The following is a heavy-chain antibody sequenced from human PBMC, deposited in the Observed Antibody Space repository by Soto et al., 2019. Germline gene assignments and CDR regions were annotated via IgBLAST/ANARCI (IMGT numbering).Heavy chain of an antibody. CDR1: GFTFSSYG. J-gene: IGHJ4*02. CDR2: MWYDGSNK. Sequence: GSLRLSCAASGFTFSSYGMHWVRQAPGKGLEWVALMWYDGSNKYYADSVKGRFTISRDNSKNTLYLQMNSLRAEDTAAYYCARDASLGSGSYAYWGQGTLVTVSS. D-gene: IGHD3-10*01. V-gene: IGHV3-33*01. CDR3: ARDASLGSGSYAY.